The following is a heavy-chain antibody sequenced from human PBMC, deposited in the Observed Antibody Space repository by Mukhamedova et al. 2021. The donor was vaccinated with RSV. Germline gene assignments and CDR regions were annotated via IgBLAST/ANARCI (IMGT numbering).Heavy chain of an antibody. D-gene: IGHD6-13*01. J-gene: IGHJ4*02. Sequence: NTRLTIPRDNSKNTLYLQMNSLRAEDTAVYYCAKGGRGSSSWPRFDYWGQGTLVTVSS. CDR3: AKGGRGSSSWPRFDY. V-gene: IGHV3-23*01.